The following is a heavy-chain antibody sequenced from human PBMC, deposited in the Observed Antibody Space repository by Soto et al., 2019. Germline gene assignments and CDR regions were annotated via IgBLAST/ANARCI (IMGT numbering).Heavy chain of an antibody. Sequence: GPTLVNPTQTLTLTCTCSGFSVSARGVGVGWIRQPPGKALEWLGHIYWNEDKVYSATLKSRLTITRDTSKNQVVLTMNNMDTMDTARYYCAHSPWGAAPDYWGQGTLVTVSS. CDR2: IYWNEDK. D-gene: IGHD3-16*01. J-gene: IGHJ4*02. V-gene: IGHV2-5*01. CDR1: GFSVSARGVG. CDR3: AHSPWGAAPDY.